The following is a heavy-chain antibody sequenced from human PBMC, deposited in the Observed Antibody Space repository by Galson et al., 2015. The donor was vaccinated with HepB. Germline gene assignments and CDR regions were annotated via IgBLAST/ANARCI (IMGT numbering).Heavy chain of an antibody. D-gene: IGHD5-18*01. CDR1: GFTFSSYG. Sequence: SLRLSCAASGFTFSSYGMHWVRQAPGKGLEWVAVIWYDGSNKYYADSVKGRFTISRDNSKNTLYLQMNSLRAEDTAVYYCAREPDGYSYGSFDPWGQGTLVTVSS. V-gene: IGHV3-33*01. CDR3: AREPDGYSYGSFDP. CDR2: IWYDGSNK. J-gene: IGHJ5*02.